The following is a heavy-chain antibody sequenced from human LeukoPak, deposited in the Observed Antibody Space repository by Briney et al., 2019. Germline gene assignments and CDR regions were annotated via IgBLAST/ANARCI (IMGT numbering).Heavy chain of an antibody. J-gene: IGHJ4*02. Sequence: GGSLRLSCAASGFTVSSNYMSWVRQAPGKGLEWVSVIYSGGSTYYADSVKGRFTISRDNSKNTLYLQMNSLRAEDTAVYYCARGGGYSYGTLFDYWGQGTLVTVSS. CDR1: GFTVSSNY. CDR3: ARGGGYSYGTLFDY. CDR2: IYSGGST. D-gene: IGHD5-18*01. V-gene: IGHV3-66*01.